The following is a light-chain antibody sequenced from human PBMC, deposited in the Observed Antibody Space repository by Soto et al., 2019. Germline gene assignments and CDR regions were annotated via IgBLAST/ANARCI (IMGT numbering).Light chain of an antibody. Sequence: EIVMTQSPATLSVSPGERATLSCRASQSVSSNLAWYQQKPGQAPGLLIYGASTRATGIPARFSGSGSGTEFTLTISSLQSEDCAVYYCQQYNNWPQTFGQGTKVEIK. CDR1: QSVSSN. CDR3: QQYNNWPQT. V-gene: IGKV3-15*01. CDR2: GAS. J-gene: IGKJ1*01.